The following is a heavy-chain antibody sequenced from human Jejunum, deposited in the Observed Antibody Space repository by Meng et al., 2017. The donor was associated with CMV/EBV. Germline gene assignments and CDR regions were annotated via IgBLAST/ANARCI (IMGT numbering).Heavy chain of an antibody. CDR3: ARGLSNNWFDP. V-gene: IGHV3-74*01. J-gene: IGHJ5*02. CDR1: GFTFSTYW. Sequence: LSCAASGFTFSTYWMHWVRQVPGKGLVWVSRSSNDGSSTSYADSVKGRFTISRDNAKNTLFLQMNSLRAEDTGVYYCARGLSNNWFDPWSRGTLVTVSS. CDR2: SSNDGSST.